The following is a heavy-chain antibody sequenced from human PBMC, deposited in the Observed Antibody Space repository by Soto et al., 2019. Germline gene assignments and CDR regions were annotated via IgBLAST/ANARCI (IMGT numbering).Heavy chain of an antibody. J-gene: IGHJ4*02. Sequence: EVQLLESGGGLVQPGGSLRLSCAASGFTFSSYAMSWVRQAPGKGLEWVSAISGSGGSTYYADSVKGRFTISRDNSKNTLYLQMNSLRAEDTAVYYCAKDKISRYCSGSYSFDYWGQGTLVTVSS. CDR3: AKDKISRYCSGSYSFDY. V-gene: IGHV3-23*01. CDR2: ISGSGGST. D-gene: IGHD3-10*01. CDR1: GFTFSSYA.